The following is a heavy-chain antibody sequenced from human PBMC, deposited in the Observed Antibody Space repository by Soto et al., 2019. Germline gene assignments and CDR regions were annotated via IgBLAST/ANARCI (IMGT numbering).Heavy chain of an antibody. Sequence: QVQLVESGGGVVQPGRSLRLSCAASGFTFSNYAFHWVRQAPGKGLEWVSFIWYDGSNKYYGDSVKGRFTISRDNSKNTLYLQMNCLSAEDTAVYYCARGLFYDILTGGFDYWGQGTLVTVSS. CDR1: GFTFSNYA. CDR3: ARGLFYDILTGGFDY. J-gene: IGHJ4*02. CDR2: IWYDGSNK. D-gene: IGHD3-9*01. V-gene: IGHV3-33*01.